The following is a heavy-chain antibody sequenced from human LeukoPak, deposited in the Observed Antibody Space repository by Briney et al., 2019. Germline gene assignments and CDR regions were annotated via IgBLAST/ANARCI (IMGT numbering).Heavy chain of an antibody. V-gene: IGHV3-23*01. CDR1: GFTFSSYA. Sequence: GGSLRLSCAASGFTFSSYAMSWVRQAPGKGLEWVSAISGSGGSTYYADSVKGRFTISRDNSKNTLYLQMNSLRAEDTAVYYCAKERAYSSSWYNRPWVQHWGQGTLVTVSS. CDR2: ISGSGGST. CDR3: AKERAYSSSWYNRPWVQH. D-gene: IGHD6-13*01. J-gene: IGHJ1*01.